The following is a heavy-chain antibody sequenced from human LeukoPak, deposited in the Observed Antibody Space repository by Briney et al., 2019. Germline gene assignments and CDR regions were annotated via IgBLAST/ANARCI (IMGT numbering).Heavy chain of an antibody. V-gene: IGHV1-3*01. CDR3: ARTPYYDFWSGYHEDNWFDP. CDR2: ITAVNGNT. CDR1: GYTFTSYA. D-gene: IGHD3-3*01. Sequence: ASVKVSCKASGYTFTSYAMHWVRQAPRRRLECMGWITAVNGNTKYSQKFQGRVTITRDTSASTAYMELSSLRSEDTAVYYCARTPYYDFWSGYHEDNWFDPWGQGTLVTVSS. J-gene: IGHJ5*02.